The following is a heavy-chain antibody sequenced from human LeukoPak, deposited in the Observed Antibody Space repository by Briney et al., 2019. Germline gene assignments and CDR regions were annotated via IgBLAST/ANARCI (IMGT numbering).Heavy chain of an antibody. Sequence: PGGSLRLSCAASGFTFSSYAMSWVRQAPGKGLEWVSAISGSGGSTYYADSVKGRFTISRDNSKNTLYLQMNSLRAEDTAVYYYAKNRQTGETPRGQAIGSGSFASWGRGTLVTVP. CDR2: ISGSGGST. CDR1: GFTFSSYA. J-gene: IGHJ4*02. D-gene: IGHD7-27*01. V-gene: IGHV3-23*01. CDR3: AKNRQTGETPRGQAIGSGSFAS.